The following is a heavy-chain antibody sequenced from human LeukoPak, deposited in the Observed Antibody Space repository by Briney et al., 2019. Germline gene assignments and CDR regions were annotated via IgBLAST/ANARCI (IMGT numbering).Heavy chain of an antibody. Sequence: SETLSLTCTVSGGSISSGSYYWSWIRQPAGKGLEWIGRIYTSGSTNYNPSLKSRVTISVDTSKNQFSLKLSSVTAADTAVYYCARKAPYYSDSSGPLGTYYFDYWGQGTLVTVSS. CDR2: IYTSGST. CDR3: ARKAPYYSDSSGPLGTYYFDY. V-gene: IGHV4-61*02. J-gene: IGHJ4*02. D-gene: IGHD3-22*01. CDR1: GGSISSGSYY.